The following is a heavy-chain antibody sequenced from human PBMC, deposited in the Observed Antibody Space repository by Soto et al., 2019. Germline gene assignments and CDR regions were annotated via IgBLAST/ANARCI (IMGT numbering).Heavy chain of an antibody. Sequence: QVQLQESGPGLVKPSQTLSLTCTVSVGSISSGGYYWSWIRQHPGKGLEWIGYIYYSGSTYYNPSLKSQVTISVDTSKNQFSLKLSSVTAADTAVYYCARSIATLRRYFDLWGRGTLVTVSS. V-gene: IGHV4-31*01. J-gene: IGHJ2*01. CDR1: VGSISSGGYY. D-gene: IGHD6-13*01. CDR3: ARSIATLRRYFDL. CDR2: IYYSGST.